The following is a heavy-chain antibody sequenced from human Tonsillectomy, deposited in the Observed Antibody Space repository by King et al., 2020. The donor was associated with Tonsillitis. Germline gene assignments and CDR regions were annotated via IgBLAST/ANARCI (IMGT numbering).Heavy chain of an antibody. CDR3: ARDGNTVMVVQRNRQDYMDV. CDR2: MWYDGSNK. J-gene: IGHJ6*03. Sequence: VQLVESGGGVVQPGRSLRLSCAASGFTFNSYGIHWVRQAPGKGLEWVALMWYDGSNKYYADSVKGRFTISRDNSKNTLYLQMNSLRAEDTAIYYCARDGNTVMVVQRNRQDYMDVWGKGTTVTVSS. CDR1: GFTFNSYG. D-gene: IGHD4-17*01. V-gene: IGHV3-33*08.